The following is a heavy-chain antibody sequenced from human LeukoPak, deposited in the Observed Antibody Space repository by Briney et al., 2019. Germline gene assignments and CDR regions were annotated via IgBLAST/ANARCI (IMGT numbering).Heavy chain of an antibody. V-gene: IGHV4-59*01. CDR2: TYYGGTT. CDR1: GGSISSYY. J-gene: IGHJ3*02. Sequence: SETLSLTCTVSGGSISSYYWSWIRQPPGKGLEWVGYTYYGGTTNYHPSLKSRVTISVDTSKNQFSLKLSSVTAADTAVYYCARDRKPYYDFWSGSPDAFDIWGQGTMVTVSS. D-gene: IGHD3-3*01. CDR3: ARDRKPYYDFWSGSPDAFDI.